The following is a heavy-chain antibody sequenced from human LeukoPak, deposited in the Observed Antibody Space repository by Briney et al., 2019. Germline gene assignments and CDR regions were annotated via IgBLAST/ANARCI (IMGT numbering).Heavy chain of an antibody. CDR2: ITGSGIST. V-gene: IGHV3-23*01. CDR1: GFTFNNYA. J-gene: IGHJ4*02. D-gene: IGHD1-1*01. Sequence: PGGSLRLSCAASGFTFNNYAMTWVRQTPRKGLEWVSTITGSGISTYYPHSVKGRFTISRDNAKNSLYLQMNSLRAEDTAVYYCARDDDLVYYFDYWGQGTLVTVSS. CDR3: ARDDDLVYYFDY.